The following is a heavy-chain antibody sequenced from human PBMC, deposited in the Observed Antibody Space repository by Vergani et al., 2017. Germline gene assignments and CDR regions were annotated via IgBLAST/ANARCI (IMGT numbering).Heavy chain of an antibody. J-gene: IGHJ4*02. CDR1: GFTFSTYD. CDR3: ARRDSSSPALDY. V-gene: IGHV3-13*01. D-gene: IGHD6-6*01. Sequence: EVQLVESGGGLVQPGGSLRLSCAASGFTFSTYDMHWVRQATGKGLEWVSAIGTAGDTYYPGSVKGRFTISRENAKNSLYLKMNGRRAGDTAVYYCARRDSSSPALDYWGQGTLVTVSS. CDR2: IGTAGDT.